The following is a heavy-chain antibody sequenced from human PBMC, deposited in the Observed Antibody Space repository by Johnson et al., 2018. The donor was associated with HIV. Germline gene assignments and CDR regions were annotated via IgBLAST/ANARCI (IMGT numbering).Heavy chain of an antibody. J-gene: IGHJ3*02. Sequence: VQLVESGGGLVQPGGSLRLSCAASGFTFSSYDMHWVRQGTGKGLEWVSAIGTAGDTYYPGSVQGRFTIPREKAKNSLYLQMNSLRAGDTAVYYCARGEGDYYYDSSGFSFDAFDIWGQGTLVTVSS. V-gene: IGHV3-13*01. CDR1: GFTFSSYD. CDR2: IGTAGDT. D-gene: IGHD3-22*01. CDR3: ARGEGDYYYDSSGFSFDAFDI.